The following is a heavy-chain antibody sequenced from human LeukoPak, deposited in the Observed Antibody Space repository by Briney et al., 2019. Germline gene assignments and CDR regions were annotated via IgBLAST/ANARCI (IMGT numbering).Heavy chain of an antibody. J-gene: IGHJ6*02. CDR3: ARVDSMVRGVIGYYYYYGMDV. CDR1: GFTFSSYR. D-gene: IGHD3-10*01. Sequence: SGGSLRLSCAASGFTFSSYRMNWVRQAPGKGLEWVSSISSSSSYIYYADSVKGRFTISRDNAKNSLYLQMNSLRAEDTAVYYCARVDSMVRGVIGYYYYYGMDVWGQGTTVTVSS. CDR2: ISSSSSYI. V-gene: IGHV3-21*01.